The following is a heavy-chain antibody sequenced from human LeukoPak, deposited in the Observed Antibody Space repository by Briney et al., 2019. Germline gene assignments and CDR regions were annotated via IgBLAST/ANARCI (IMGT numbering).Heavy chain of an antibody. CDR1: EFSVGSNY. V-gene: IGHV3-66*01. CDR2: IYSGGST. J-gene: IGHJ4*02. D-gene: IGHD3-3*01. Sequence: PGGSLRLSCAASEFSVGSNYMTWVRQAPGKGLEWVSLIYSGGSTYYADSVKGRFTISRDNSKNTLYLQTTSLRAEDTAVYYCASAPLSNFWSDYPNDYGGQGTLVTVSS. CDR3: ASAPLSNFWSDYPNDY.